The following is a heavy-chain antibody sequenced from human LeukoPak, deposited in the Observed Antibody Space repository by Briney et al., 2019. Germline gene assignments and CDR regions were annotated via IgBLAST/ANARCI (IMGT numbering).Heavy chain of an antibody. CDR1: GGSISSSNW. CDR3: ASREGYTVTPIDY. V-gene: IGHV4-4*02. J-gene: IGHJ4*02. Sequence: SETLSLTCAVSGGSISSSNWWSWVRQPPGKGLEWIGEIYHSGSTNYNPSLKSRVTISVDKSKNQFSLKLSSVTAADTAVYYCASREGYTVTPIDYWGQGTLVTASS. CDR2: IYHSGST. D-gene: IGHD4-17*01.